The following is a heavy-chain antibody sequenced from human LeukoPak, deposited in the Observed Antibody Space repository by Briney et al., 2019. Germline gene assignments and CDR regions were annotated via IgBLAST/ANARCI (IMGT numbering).Heavy chain of an antibody. J-gene: IGHJ4*02. Sequence: PSETLSLTCSVSGDSISSNSFYWGWIRQPPGKGLEWIGSIYYSGSTYYNPSLESRVTMSVDTSKNQFSLKVTSVTAADTAVYFCARQSGPYSSRWFDFWGQGTLVTVSS. CDR1: GDSISSNSFY. CDR2: IYYSGST. CDR3: ARQSGPYSSRWFDF. V-gene: IGHV4-39*01. D-gene: IGHD6-13*01.